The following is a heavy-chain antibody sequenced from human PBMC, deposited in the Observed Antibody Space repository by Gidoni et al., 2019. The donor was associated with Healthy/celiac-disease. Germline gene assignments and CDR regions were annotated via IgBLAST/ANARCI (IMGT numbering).Heavy chain of an antibody. V-gene: IGHV1-2*02. Sequence: QVQLVQSGAEVKKPWASVKVSCKASGYTFTGYYMHCVPQAPGQGLEWMGWIKPNCGGTNYAQKLQGRVPMTMDTSISTSYMELSRLRSDDTAVYYCARLGYCTNGVCYRGRYYYGIDVWGQGTTVTVSS. J-gene: IGHJ6*02. CDR2: IKPNCGGT. D-gene: IGHD2-8*01. CDR3: ARLGYCTNGVCYRGRYYYGIDV. CDR1: GYTFTGYY.